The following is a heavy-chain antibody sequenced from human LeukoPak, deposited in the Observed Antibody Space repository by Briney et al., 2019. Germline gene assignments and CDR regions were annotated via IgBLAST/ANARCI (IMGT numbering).Heavy chain of an antibody. CDR1: GFTFSSYA. J-gene: IGHJ3*02. D-gene: IGHD5-24*01. V-gene: IGHV3-23*01. Sequence: GGSLRLSCAASGFTFSSYAMSWVRQAPGKGLEWVSAISGSGGSTYYADSVKGRFTISRDNSKNTLYLQMNSLGAEDTAVYYCAKDQMALRAFDIWGQGTMVTVSS. CDR2: ISGSGGST. CDR3: AKDQMALRAFDI.